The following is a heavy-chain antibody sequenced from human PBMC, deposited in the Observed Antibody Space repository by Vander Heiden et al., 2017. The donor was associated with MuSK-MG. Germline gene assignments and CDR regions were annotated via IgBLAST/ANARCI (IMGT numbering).Heavy chain of an antibody. CDR3: ARDTGYYDSSGYFYFDY. D-gene: IGHD3-22*01. V-gene: IGHV1-69*01. CDR1: GGTFSSYA. CDR2: IIPIFGTA. Sequence: QVQLVQSGAEVKKPGSSVKVSCKASGGTFSSYAISWVRQAPGQGLEWMGGIIPIFGTANYAQKFQGRVTITADESTSTAYMELSSLRSEDTAVYYCARDTGYYDSSGYFYFDYWGQGTLVTVSS. J-gene: IGHJ4*02.